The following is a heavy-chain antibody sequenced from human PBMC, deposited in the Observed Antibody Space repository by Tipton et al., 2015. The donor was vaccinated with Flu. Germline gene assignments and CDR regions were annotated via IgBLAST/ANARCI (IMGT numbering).Heavy chain of an antibody. Sequence: LRLSCTVSGGSISSGSYYWSWIRQPAGKGLEWIGRIYTSGSTNYNPSLKSRVTISVDTSKNQFSLKLSSVTAADTAVYYCARMGDAFDIWDQGTMVTVSS. J-gene: IGHJ3*02. CDR2: IYTSGST. D-gene: IGHD3-16*01. V-gene: IGHV4-61*02. CDR3: ARMGDAFDI. CDR1: GGSISSGSYY.